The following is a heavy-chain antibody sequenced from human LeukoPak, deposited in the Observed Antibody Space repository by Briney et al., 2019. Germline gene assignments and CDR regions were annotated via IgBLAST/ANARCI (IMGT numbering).Heavy chain of an antibody. CDR3: AKAYGSGSRPFPFDY. CDR1: GFTFSSYA. J-gene: IGHJ4*02. D-gene: IGHD3-10*01. CDR2: ISGSGGNT. V-gene: IGHV3-23*01. Sequence: GGSLRLSCAASGFTFSSYAMSWVRQAPGKGLEWVSAISGSGGNTYYADSVRGRFTISRGNSKNTLYLQMNSLSAEDTAVYYCAKAYGSGSRPFPFDYWGQGTLVTVSS.